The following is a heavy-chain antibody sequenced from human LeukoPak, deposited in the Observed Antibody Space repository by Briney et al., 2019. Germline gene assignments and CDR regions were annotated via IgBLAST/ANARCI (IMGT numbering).Heavy chain of an antibody. D-gene: IGHD3-3*01. CDR1: GFTLYDFA. V-gene: IGHV3-9*01. CDR2: INWNSVSI. Sequence: TGGSLRLSCAASGFTLYDFALHWVRQAPGRGLEWVAGINWNSVSISYADSVRGRFTISRDNAKNFLYLQMNSLTLEDTAFYFCVRGSGFWSGPLDNWGQGTLVTVSS. CDR3: VRGSGFWSGPLDN. J-gene: IGHJ4*02.